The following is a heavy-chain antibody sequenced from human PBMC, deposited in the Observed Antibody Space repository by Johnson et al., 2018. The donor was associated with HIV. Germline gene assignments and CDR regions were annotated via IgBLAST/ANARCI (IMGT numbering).Heavy chain of an antibody. J-gene: IGHJ3*02. Sequence: QVQLVESGGGVVQPGRSLRLSCAASGFTVSSNYMSWVRQAPGKGLEWVAYISSSGGTIYYADSVKGRFSISRDNAKNTLYLQMSSLRAEDTAVYYCARHYGWGDHWDAFDIWGQGTMVTVSS. CDR2: ISSSGGTI. D-gene: IGHD4-17*01. CDR3: ARHYGWGDHWDAFDI. CDR1: GFTVSSNY. V-gene: IGHV3-11*04.